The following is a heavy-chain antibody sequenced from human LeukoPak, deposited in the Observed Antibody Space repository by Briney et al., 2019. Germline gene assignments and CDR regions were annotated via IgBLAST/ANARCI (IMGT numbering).Heavy chain of an antibody. J-gene: IGHJ4*02. CDR2: IYYSGST. Sequence: SETMSLTCTVSGGSISSYYWSWIRQPPGKGLEWIGYIYYSGSTNYNPSLKSRVTISVDTSKNQFSLKLSSVTAADTAVYYCARSYSSSSYFDYWGQGTLVTVSS. CDR1: GGSISSYY. D-gene: IGHD6-13*01. V-gene: IGHV4-59*01. CDR3: ARSYSSSSYFDY.